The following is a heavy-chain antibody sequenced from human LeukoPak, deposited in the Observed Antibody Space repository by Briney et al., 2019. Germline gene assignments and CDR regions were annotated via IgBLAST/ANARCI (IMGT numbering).Heavy chain of an antibody. J-gene: IGHJ4*02. D-gene: IGHD3-10*01. V-gene: IGHV3-23*01. CDR2: ISGSGGST. CDR1: GFTFSSYA. Sequence: GGSLRLSCAASGFTFSSYAMSWVRQAPGKGLEWVSAISGSGGSTYYADSVKGRFTISRDNSKNTLYLQMNSLRADDTAVYYCANDFGFGVFLDCWGQGTLVTVSS. CDR3: ANDFGFGVFLDC.